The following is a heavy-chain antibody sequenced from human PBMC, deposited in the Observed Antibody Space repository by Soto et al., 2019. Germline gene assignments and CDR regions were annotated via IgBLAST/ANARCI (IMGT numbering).Heavy chain of an antibody. J-gene: IGHJ6*02. CDR2: IDPSDSYT. CDR3: AGSLYYCSGGSCYTDRDYYYGMDV. V-gene: IGHV5-10-1*01. D-gene: IGHD2-15*01. CDR1: GYSFTSYW. Sequence: GESLKISCKGSGYSFTSYWISWVRQMPGKGLEWMGRIDPSDSYTNYSPSFQGHVTISADKSISTAYLQWSSLKASDTAMYYCAGSLYYCSGGSCYTDRDYYYGMDVWGQGTTVTVSS.